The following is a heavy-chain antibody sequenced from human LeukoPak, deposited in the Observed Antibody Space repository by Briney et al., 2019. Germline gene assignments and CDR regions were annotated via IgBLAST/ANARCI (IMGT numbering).Heavy chain of an antibody. CDR2: ISGDGGST. D-gene: IGHD3-22*01. CDR3: ARARPYYYDSSGYRRYYFDY. Sequence: LPGGSLRLSCAASGFTFDDYAMHWVRQAPGKGLEWVSLISGDGGSTYYADSVKGRFTISRDNSKNTLYLQMNSLRAEDTAVYYCARARPYYYDSSGYRRYYFDYWGQGTLVTVSS. J-gene: IGHJ4*02. CDR1: GFTFDDYA. V-gene: IGHV3-43*02.